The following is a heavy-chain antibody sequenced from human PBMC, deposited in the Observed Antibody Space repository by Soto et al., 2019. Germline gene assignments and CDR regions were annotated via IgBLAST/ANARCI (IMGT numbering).Heavy chain of an antibody. J-gene: IGHJ4*02. Sequence: ASVKVSCKASGYTFTSYDINWVRQATGQGLEWMGWMNPNSGSTGYAQKFQGRVTMTRNTSISTAYMELSSLRSEDTAVYYCARVATMVRGVIRYWGQGTLVTVSS. CDR3: ARVATMVRGVIRY. D-gene: IGHD3-10*01. V-gene: IGHV1-8*01. CDR1: GYTFTSYD. CDR2: MNPNSGST.